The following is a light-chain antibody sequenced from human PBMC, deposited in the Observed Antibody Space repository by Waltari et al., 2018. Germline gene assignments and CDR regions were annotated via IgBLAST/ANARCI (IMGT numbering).Light chain of an antibody. J-gene: IGKJ4*01. V-gene: IGKV4-1*01. CDR1: QGVLYSSNNKNS. Sequence: DIVMTQSPDSLAVSLGEWATINGKSSQGVLYSSNNKNSLSWYHQKPGQPPKCLISGAFTRESGVPDRFSGSGSGTDFTLTISSLQAEDVAVYYCQQFYSTPLTFGGGTKVEIK. CDR2: GAF. CDR3: QQFYSTPLT.